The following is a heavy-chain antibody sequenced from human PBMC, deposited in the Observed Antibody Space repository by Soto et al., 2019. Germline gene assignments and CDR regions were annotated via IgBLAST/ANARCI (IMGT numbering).Heavy chain of an antibody. D-gene: IGHD1-26*01. V-gene: IGHV4-34*01. CDR1: GVSFSGYY. CDR3: ARNSGSYSARAFDI. CDR2: INHSGST. J-gene: IGHJ3*02. Sequence: SETLSLTCAVYGVSFSGYYWSWIRHPPGKGLEWIGEINHSGSTNYNPSLKSRVTISVDTSKNQFSLKLSSVTAADTAVYYCARNSGSYSARAFDIWGQGTMRT.